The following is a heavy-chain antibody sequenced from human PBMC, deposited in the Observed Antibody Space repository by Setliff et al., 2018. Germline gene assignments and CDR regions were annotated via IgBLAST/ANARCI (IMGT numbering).Heavy chain of an antibody. CDR2: IIPIFGTA. D-gene: IGHD2-2*01. CDR3: VRGYCSSSSCYGTMGY. CDR1: GGTFSSYA. V-gene: IGHV1-69*05. Sequence: ASVKVSCKASGGTFSSYAISWARQAPGQGLEWMGGIIPIFGTANYAQKFQGRVTITTDESTSTAYMELSSLRAEDTAVYYCVRGYCSSSSCYGTMGYWGQGTLVTVSS. J-gene: IGHJ4*02.